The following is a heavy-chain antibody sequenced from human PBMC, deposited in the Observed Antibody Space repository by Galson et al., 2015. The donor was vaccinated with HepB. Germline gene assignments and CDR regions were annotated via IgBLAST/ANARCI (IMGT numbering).Heavy chain of an antibody. Sequence: CAISGDSVSSNSAAWNWIRQSPSRGLEWLGRTYYRSKWFNDYTVSVKSRITINPDTSKNQFSLQLNSVTPEDTAVYYCARVHDYGDYGDCAFDIWGQGTMVTVSS. V-gene: IGHV6-1*01. CDR1: GDSVSSNSAA. D-gene: IGHD4-17*01. J-gene: IGHJ3*02. CDR3: ARVHDYGDYGDCAFDI. CDR2: TYYRSKWFN.